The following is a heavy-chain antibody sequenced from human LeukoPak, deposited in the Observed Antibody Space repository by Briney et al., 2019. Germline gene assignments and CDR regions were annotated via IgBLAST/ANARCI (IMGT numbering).Heavy chain of an antibody. CDR3: AKDRVGFNDYGGNSDY. Sequence: GGSLRLSCAASEFTFSSYWMSWVRQAPGKGLEWVANIKQDGSEKYYVDSVKGRFTISRDNAKNSLYLQMNSLRAEDTAVYYCAKDRVGFNDYGGNSDYWGRGTLVTVSS. J-gene: IGHJ4*02. V-gene: IGHV3-7*03. CDR2: IKQDGSEK. CDR1: EFTFSSYW. D-gene: IGHD4-23*01.